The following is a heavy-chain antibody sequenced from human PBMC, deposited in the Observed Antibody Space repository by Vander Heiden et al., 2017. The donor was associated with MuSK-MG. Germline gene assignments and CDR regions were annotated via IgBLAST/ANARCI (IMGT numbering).Heavy chain of an antibody. CDR2: ISYDGSNK. V-gene: IGHV3-30-3*01. CDR1: GFTFSSFA. D-gene: IGHD6-6*01. J-gene: IGHJ5*02. Sequence: QVQLVESGGGVVQPGRSLRLSCAASGFTFSSFARHWVRQAPGKGLEWVAVISYDGSNKYYADAVKGRFTISRDNSKNTLYLQMNSLRAEDTAVYYCARAKAARPVGWFDPWGQGTLVTVSS. CDR3: ARAKAARPVGWFDP.